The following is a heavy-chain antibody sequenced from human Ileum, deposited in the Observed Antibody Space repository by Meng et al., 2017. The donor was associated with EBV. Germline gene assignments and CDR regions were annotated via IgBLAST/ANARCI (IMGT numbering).Heavy chain of an antibody. V-gene: IGHV4-61*08. D-gene: IGHD6-19*01. CDR3: ARDGYSSGSD. CDR2: IYNSGST. CDR1: GGSVSSGGNY. J-gene: IGHJ4*02. Sequence: PLQESGPGLVKPSETLSLTCSVSGGSVSSGGNYWSCIRQPPGKGLEWIGYIYNSGSTNYNPSLKSRVTISVDTSKNQFSLKLSSVTAADTAVYYCARDGYSSGSDWGQGTLVTVSS.